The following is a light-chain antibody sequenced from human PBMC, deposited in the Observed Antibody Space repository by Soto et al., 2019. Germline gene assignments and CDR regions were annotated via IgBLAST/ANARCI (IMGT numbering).Light chain of an antibody. Sequence: QSVLTQPASVSGSPGQSITISCTGSTSDVGAYNYVSWYQHLPGKAPELVIYDVSNRPSGVSNRFSGSKSGNTASLTISGLQAEYEAEYYCNSYTRRETYVFGTGTKVTVL. CDR2: DVS. J-gene: IGLJ1*01. CDR1: TSDVGAYNY. V-gene: IGLV2-14*03. CDR3: NSYTRRETYV.